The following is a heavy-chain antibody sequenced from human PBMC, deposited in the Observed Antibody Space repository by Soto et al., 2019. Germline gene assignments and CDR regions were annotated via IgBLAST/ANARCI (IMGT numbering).Heavy chain of an antibody. CDR3: AGYSSSWFPVGSFWFDP. D-gene: IGHD6-13*01. CDR1: GGSGSNVGYR. Sequence: SQTQSLTWTVFGGSGSNVGYRWSRIQQPPGKGLEWIGYIYYSGSTNYNPSLKSRVTISVDTSKNQFSLKLSSVTAADTAVYYCAGYSSSWFPVGSFWFDPWGQGTLVTVSS. V-gene: IGHV4-61*08. CDR2: IYYSGST. J-gene: IGHJ5*02.